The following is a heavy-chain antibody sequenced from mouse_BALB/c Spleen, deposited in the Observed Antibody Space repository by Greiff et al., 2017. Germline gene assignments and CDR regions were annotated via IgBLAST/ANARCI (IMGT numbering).Heavy chain of an antibody. CDR1: GFSLTSYG. J-gene: IGHJ2*01. Sequence: VQLVESGPGLVAPSQTLSITCTVSGFSLTSYGVHWVRQPPGKGLEWLGVIWAGGGTNYNSALLSRLSISKDNAKNQVFLKMHRLQTADTAMYYCDRKGNGNYYFDYWGQGTTLTVSS. CDR2: IWAGGGT. CDR3: DRKGNGNYYFDY. D-gene: IGHD2-1*01. V-gene: IGHV2-9*02.